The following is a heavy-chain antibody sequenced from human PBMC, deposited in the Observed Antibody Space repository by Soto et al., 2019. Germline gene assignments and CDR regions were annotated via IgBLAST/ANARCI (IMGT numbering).Heavy chain of an antibody. CDR3: ARDRVSGYYFDY. CDR2: IIPIFGTA. J-gene: IGHJ4*02. D-gene: IGHD3-3*01. CDR1: GGTFSSYA. Sequence: ASVKVSCKASGGTFSSYAISWVRQAPGQGLEWMGGIIPIFGTANYAQRLQGRVTITADKSTSTAYMELSSLRSEDTAVYYCARDRVSGYYFDYWGQGTLVTVSS. V-gene: IGHV1-69*06.